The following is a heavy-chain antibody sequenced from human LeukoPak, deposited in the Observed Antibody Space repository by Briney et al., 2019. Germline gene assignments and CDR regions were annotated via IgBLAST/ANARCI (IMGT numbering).Heavy chain of an antibody. CDR1: GFTVSSNY. CDR3: ARGLLGRAGTLFDAFDI. Sequence: GGSLRLSCAASGFTVSSNYMSWVRQAPGKGLEWVSVIYSGGSTYYADSVKGRFTISRDNSKNTLYLQMNGLRAEDTAVYYCARGLLGRAGTLFDAFDIWGQGTMVTVSS. J-gene: IGHJ3*02. V-gene: IGHV3-53*01. D-gene: IGHD6-13*01. CDR2: IYSGGST.